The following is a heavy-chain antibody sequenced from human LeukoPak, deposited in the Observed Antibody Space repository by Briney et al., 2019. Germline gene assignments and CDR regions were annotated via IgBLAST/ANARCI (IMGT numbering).Heavy chain of an antibody. Sequence: GASVKVSCKASGYTFTGYYMHWVRQAPGQGLEWMGRINPNSGGTNYAQKFQGRVTMTRDTSISTAYMELSRLRSDDTAVYYCARTYSGSSEWYFDYWGQGTLVTVSS. CDR1: GYTFTGYY. D-gene: IGHD1-26*01. CDR3: ARTYSGSSEWYFDY. CDR2: INPNSGGT. V-gene: IGHV1-2*06. J-gene: IGHJ4*02.